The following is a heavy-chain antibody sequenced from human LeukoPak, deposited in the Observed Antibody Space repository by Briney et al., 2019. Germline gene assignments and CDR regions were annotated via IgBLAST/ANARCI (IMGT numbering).Heavy chain of an antibody. Sequence: ASVKVSCKASGYTFTSYYMHWVRQAPGQGLEWMGIINPSGGSTSYAQKFQGRVTMTRDTSTSRVYMELSSLRSEDTAVYYCASTRENAFDIWGQGTMVTVSS. CDR1: GYTFTSYY. J-gene: IGHJ3*02. CDR3: ASTRENAFDI. D-gene: IGHD2-15*01. CDR2: INPSGGST. V-gene: IGHV1-46*01.